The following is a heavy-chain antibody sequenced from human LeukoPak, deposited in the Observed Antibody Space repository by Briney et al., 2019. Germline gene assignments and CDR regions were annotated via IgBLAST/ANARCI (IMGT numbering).Heavy chain of an antibody. D-gene: IGHD3-22*01. CDR2: INHSGST. J-gene: IGHJ5*02. V-gene: IGHV4-34*01. CDR1: GGSFSGYY. CDR3: ARGYYDSSGYYYLNWFDP. Sequence: LETLSLTCAVYGGSFSGYYWSWIRQPPGKGLEWIGEINHSGSTNYNPSLKSRVTISVDTSKNQFSLKLSSVTAADTAVYYCARGYYDSSGYYYLNWFDPWGQGTLVTGSS.